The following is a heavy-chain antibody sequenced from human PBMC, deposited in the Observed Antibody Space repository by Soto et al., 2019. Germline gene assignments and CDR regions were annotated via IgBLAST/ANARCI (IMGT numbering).Heavy chain of an antibody. J-gene: IGHJ4*02. Sequence: TGGSLRLSCAASGFTFSSYGMNWVRQAPGKGLEWVSCISSSSSYIYYADSVKGRFTISRDNAKNSLYLQMNSLRAEDTAVYYCARDFPNRISAAGPFDYWGQGTLVTVSS. CDR1: GFTFSSYG. V-gene: IGHV3-21*01. CDR3: ARDFPNRISAAGPFDY. CDR2: ISSSSSYI. D-gene: IGHD6-13*01.